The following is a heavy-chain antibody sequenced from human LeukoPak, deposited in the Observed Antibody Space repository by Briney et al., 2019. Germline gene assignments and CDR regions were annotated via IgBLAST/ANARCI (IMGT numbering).Heavy chain of an antibody. CDR3: ARGDYGDNEAFDY. CDR2: INHSGST. Sequence: TSETLSLTCTVSGGSISSYYWSWIRQPPGKGLEWIGEINHSGSTNYNPSLKSRVTISVDTSKNQFSLKLSSVTAADTAVYYCARGDYGDNEAFDYWGQGTLVTVSS. CDR1: GGSISSYY. V-gene: IGHV4-34*01. D-gene: IGHD4-17*01. J-gene: IGHJ4*02.